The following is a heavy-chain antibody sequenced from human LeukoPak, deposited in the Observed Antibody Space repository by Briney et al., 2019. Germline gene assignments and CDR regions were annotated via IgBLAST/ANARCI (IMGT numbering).Heavy chain of an antibody. J-gene: IGHJ4*02. CDR2: IYYSGST. Sequence: SETLSLTCTVSGGSISSSSYYWGWIRQPPGKGLEWIGSIYYSGSTYYNPSLKSRVTISVDTSKNQFSLKLNSVTAADTALYYCARSRGYFDYWGQGTLVTVSS. CDR1: GGSISSSSYY. D-gene: IGHD6-13*01. V-gene: IGHV4-39*07. CDR3: ARSRGYFDY.